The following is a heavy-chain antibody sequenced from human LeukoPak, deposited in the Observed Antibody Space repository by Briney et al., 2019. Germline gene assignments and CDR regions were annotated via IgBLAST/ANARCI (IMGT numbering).Heavy chain of an antibody. Sequence: SETLSLTCAVYGGSFSGYYWSWIRQPPGKGLEWIGEINHSGSTNYNPSLKSRVTISVDTSKNQFSLKLSSVTAADTAVYYCARRGRWLASLDYWGQGTLVTVSS. CDR2: INHSGST. D-gene: IGHD5-24*01. V-gene: IGHV4-34*01. CDR1: GGSFSGYY. J-gene: IGHJ4*02. CDR3: ARRGRWLASLDY.